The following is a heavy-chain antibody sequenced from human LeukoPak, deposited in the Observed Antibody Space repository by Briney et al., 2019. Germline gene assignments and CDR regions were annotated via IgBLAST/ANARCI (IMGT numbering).Heavy chain of an antibody. J-gene: IGHJ5*02. CDR1: GYTFTGYY. CDR3: AREYCSSTSCYRWFDP. V-gene: IGHV1-2*02. CDR2: INPNSGGT. Sequence: RASVKVSCKASGYTFTGYYMHWVRQAPGQGLEWMGWINPNSGGTNYAQKFQGRVTMTRDTSISTAYMELSKLRSDGTAVYYCAREYCSSTSCYRWFDPWGQGTLVTVSS. D-gene: IGHD2-2*01.